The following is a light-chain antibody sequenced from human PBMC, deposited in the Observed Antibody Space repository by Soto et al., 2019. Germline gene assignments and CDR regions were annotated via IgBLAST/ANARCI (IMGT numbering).Light chain of an antibody. CDR3: SSYTSSSTPLYV. Sequence: QSVLPQAASLSESPVQSITISCTGTSSDVGGYNYVSWYQQHPGKAPKLMIYDVSNRPSGVSNRFSGSKSGNTASLTISGLQAEDEADYYCSSYTSSSTPLYVFGTGTKVTVL. J-gene: IGLJ1*01. V-gene: IGLV2-14*01. CDR1: SSDVGGYNY. CDR2: DVS.